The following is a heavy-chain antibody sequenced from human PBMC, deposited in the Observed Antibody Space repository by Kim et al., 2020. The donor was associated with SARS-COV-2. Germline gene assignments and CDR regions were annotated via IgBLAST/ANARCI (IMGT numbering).Heavy chain of an antibody. D-gene: IGHD4-17*01. Sequence: GGSLRLSCAASGFTFDDYAMHWVRQAPGKGLEWVSGISWNSGSIGYADSVKGRFTISRDNAKNSLYLQMNSLRAEDTALYYCAKDLTTVTTWWGQGTLVT. CDR3: AKDLTTVTTW. V-gene: IGHV3-9*01. CDR2: ISWNSGSI. CDR1: GFTFDDYA. J-gene: IGHJ4*02.